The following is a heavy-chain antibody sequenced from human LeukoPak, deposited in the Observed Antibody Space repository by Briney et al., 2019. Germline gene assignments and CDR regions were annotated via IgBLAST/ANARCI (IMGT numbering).Heavy chain of an antibody. D-gene: IGHD3-10*01. Sequence: EASVKVSCKASGYTFTSYYMHWVRQAPGHGLEWMGIINPSGGSTSYAQKFQGRVTMTRDTSTSTVYMELSSLRSEDTAVYYCARARLIYGSGSQFDYWGQGTLVTVSS. V-gene: IGHV1-46*01. CDR1: GYTFTSYY. CDR2: INPSGGST. J-gene: IGHJ4*02. CDR3: ARARLIYGSGSQFDY.